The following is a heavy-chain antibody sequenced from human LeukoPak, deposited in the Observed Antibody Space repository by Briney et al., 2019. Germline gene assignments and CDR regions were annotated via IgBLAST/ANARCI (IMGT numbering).Heavy chain of an antibody. CDR1: GGSISSSSYY. Sequence: SETLSLTCTVSGGSISSSSYYWGWIRQPPGKGLEWIGSIYSSGNTNYNPSLKSRVTISVDTSKNQFSLNLSSVTAADTAVYYCARGALLVPAAFDYWGQGTLVTV. J-gene: IGHJ4*02. V-gene: IGHV4-39*07. CDR2: IYSSGNT. CDR3: ARGALLVPAAFDY. D-gene: IGHD2-2*01.